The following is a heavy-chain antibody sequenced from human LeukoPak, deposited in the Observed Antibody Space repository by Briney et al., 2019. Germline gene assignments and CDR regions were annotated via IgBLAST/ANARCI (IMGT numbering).Heavy chain of an antibody. D-gene: IGHD6-13*01. J-gene: IGHJ4*02. CDR1: GFTFGRFW. CDR3: ATAPAAADSW. Sequence: GGSLRLSCAASGFTFGRFWMTWVRQAPGKGLEWVANIKPDGTKKTYVDSVKGRFIISRDNAKNSLYLQMNSLRADDTAVYYCATAPAAADSWWGQGTLVAVFS. CDR2: IKPDGTKK. V-gene: IGHV3-7*01.